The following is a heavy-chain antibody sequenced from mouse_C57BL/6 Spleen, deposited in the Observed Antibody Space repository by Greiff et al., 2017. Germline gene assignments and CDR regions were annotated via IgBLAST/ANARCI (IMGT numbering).Heavy chain of an antibody. Sequence: EVQGVESGGGLVKPGGSLKLSCAASGFTFSSYAMSWVRQTPEKRLEWVGTISDGGSYTYYPDNVKGRFTISRDNAKNNLYLQMSQLKSEDTAMYYCARDSGFDYWGQGTTLTVSS. V-gene: IGHV5-4*01. CDR1: GFTFSSYA. J-gene: IGHJ2*01. CDR2: ISDGGSYT. CDR3: ARDSGFDY.